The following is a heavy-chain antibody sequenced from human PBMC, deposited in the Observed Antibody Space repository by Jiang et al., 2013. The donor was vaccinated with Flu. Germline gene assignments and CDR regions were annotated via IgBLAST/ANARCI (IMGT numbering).Heavy chain of an antibody. V-gene: IGHV1-46*01. CDR3: ARAEYISGWYPYFDY. J-gene: IGHJ4*02. CDR1: GYTFSSYH. CDR2: INPNGGGST. D-gene: IGHD6-19*01. Sequence: GAEVKKPGASVKVSCEASGYTFSSYHMNWVRQAPGQGLVWMGKINPNGGGSTTHAQKFQGRVTMTRDMSTSTVYMELSHLDSDDTAVYYCARAEYISGWYPYFDYWGQGTLVTVSS.